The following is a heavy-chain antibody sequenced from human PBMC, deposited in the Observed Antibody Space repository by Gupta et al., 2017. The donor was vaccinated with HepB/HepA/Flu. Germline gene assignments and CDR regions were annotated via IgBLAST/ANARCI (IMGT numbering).Heavy chain of an antibody. CDR1: RLSFKDDD. J-gene: IGHJ4*02. V-gene: IGHV3-30*18. D-gene: IGHD1-1*01. CDR3: VNRTK. CDR2: ISHEGMRK. Sequence: QVQLVESGGGLVQPGGSLRLSCAASRLSFKDDDMEWVRQAPGKGLEWVEAISHEGMRKYYADSVRGRGTVSRDKYKSMIYLQMNSLTKEDTALSYCVNRTKWGQGTQVDVAS.